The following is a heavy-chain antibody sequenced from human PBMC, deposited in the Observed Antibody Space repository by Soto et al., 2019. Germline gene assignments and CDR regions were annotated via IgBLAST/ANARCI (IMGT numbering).Heavy chain of an antibody. Sequence: GGSLRLSCIASGFIFSDYTVTWFRQAPGKGLEWVGFIRRKAYGGTTEYAASVRGRFTISRDDSKSVAYLQMNSLETEDTGVYYCTTSPVAYGFDVWGQGTTVTVSS. D-gene: IGHD5-12*01. V-gene: IGHV3-49*03. J-gene: IGHJ6*02. CDR2: IRRKAYGGTT. CDR3: TTSPVAYGFDV. CDR1: GFIFSDYT.